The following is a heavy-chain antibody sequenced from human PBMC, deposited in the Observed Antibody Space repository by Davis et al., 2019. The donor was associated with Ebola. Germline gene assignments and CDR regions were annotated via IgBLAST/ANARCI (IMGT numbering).Heavy chain of an antibody. V-gene: IGHV3-53*01. CDR1: RNPVTSYN. Sequence: PGGPLRLPCAVPRNPVTSYNMNWVCLAPAKGLEWVSVIYSGGDTYYTDSVKGRFTISRDSFKNTVYLQLSSLAPDDSARYYCVRDNLPEDGMDVWGQGTTVTVSS. J-gene: IGHJ6*02. CDR3: VRDNLPEDGMDV. CDR2: IYSGGDT.